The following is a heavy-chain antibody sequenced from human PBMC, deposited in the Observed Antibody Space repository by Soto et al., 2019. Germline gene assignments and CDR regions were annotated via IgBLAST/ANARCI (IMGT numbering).Heavy chain of an antibody. Sequence: TGGSQSLTCTVSGGSISSSSYYWGWIRQPPGKGLEWIGSIYYSGSTYYNPSLKSRVTISVDTSKNQFSLKLSSVTAADTAVYYCASQVTTYFDYWGQGTLVTVSS. V-gene: IGHV4-39*01. CDR3: ASQVTTYFDY. CDR1: GGSISSSSYY. J-gene: IGHJ4*02. D-gene: IGHD4-4*01. CDR2: IYYSGST.